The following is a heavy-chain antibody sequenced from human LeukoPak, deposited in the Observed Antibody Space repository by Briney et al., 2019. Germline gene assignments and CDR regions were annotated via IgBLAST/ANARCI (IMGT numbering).Heavy chain of an antibody. CDR2: ISWNSGSI. CDR1: GFTFDDYA. CDR3: VKEGLTTARYYFDH. Sequence: PGGSLRLSCAASGFTFDDYAMHWVRQAPGKGLEWVSGISWNSGSIGYADSVKGRFTISRDDAKNSLYLQMNSLRVDDTASYYCVKEGLTTARYYFDHWGQGIQVTVSS. V-gene: IGHV3-9*01. D-gene: IGHD3-16*02. J-gene: IGHJ4*02.